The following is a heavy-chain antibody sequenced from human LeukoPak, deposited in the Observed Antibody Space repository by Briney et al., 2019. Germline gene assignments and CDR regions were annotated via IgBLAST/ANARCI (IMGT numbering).Heavy chain of an antibody. J-gene: IGHJ6*02. CDR1: GFTFSSYG. Sequence: HPGRSLRLSCAASGFTFSSYGMHWVRQAPGKGLEWVSAVSGSGRSTFFADSLKGRFTISRDNSKNTLYLQMNSLRAEDTALYYCAKAANWNDRHNYNYYYGMDVWGQGTTVTVSS. V-gene: IGHV3-23*01. D-gene: IGHD1-20*01. CDR2: VSGSGRST. CDR3: AKAANWNDRHNYNYYYGMDV.